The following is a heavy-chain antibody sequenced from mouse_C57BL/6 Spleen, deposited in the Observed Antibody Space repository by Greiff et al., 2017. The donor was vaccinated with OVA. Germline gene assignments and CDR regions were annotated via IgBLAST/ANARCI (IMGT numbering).Heavy chain of an antibody. D-gene: IGHD6-1*01. J-gene: IGHJ4*01. CDR2: IDPENGDT. CDR3: TLADSNYYAMDY. CDR1: GFNIKDDY. Sequence: VQLQQSGAELVRPGASVKLSCTASGFNIKDDYMPWVKQRPEQGLEWIGWIDPENGDTEYASKFQGKATITADTSSNTAYLQLSSLTSEDTAVYYCTLADSNYYAMDYWGQGTSVTVSS. V-gene: IGHV14-4*01.